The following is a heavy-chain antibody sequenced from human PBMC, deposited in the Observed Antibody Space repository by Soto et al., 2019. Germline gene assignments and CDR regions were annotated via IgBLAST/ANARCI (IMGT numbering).Heavy chain of an antibody. J-gene: IGHJ4*02. Sequence: QVQLQESGPGLVKPSETLSLMCTVSGGSISSSYWSWIRQPPGKGLEWIGYIYYSGSTNYNPSLKSLVTISVDTSKNRISLKLSSVTAADTAVYYCARERRDGCKHYFDYWGQGTLVTVSS. CDR2: IYYSGST. D-gene: IGHD6-19*01. V-gene: IGHV4-59*01. CDR1: GGSISSSY. CDR3: ARERRDGCKHYFDY.